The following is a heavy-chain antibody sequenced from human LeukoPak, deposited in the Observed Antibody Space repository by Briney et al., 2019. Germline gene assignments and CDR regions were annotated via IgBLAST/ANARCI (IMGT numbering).Heavy chain of an antibody. D-gene: IGHD2-21*02. CDR2: INPSGGST. V-gene: IGHV1-46*01. J-gene: IGHJ4*02. CDR3: ARGIGDRFRLQHVIDY. CDR1: GYTFTSYY. Sequence: ASVKVSCKASGYTFTSYYMHWVRQAPGQGLEWMGIINPSGGSTSYAQKFQGRVTMTRDMSTSTVYMELSSLRSEDTAVYYCARGIGDRFRLQHVIDYWGQGTLVTVSS.